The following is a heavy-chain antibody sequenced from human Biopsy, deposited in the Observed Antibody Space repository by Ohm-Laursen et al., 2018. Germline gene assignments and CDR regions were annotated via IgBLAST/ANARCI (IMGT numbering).Heavy chain of an antibody. CDR2: IYSGGNT. J-gene: IGHJ4*02. CDR1: GDSLTSGPEN. V-gene: IGHV4-61*01. CDR3: ARVGVGAPSIDYFDS. D-gene: IGHD1-26*01. Sequence: TLSLTCTVSGDSLTSGPENWSWIRQSPGQGLEYIGFIYSGGNTNYNPSLKNRVTMSVDTSKNQFYLKLYSVTAADTAVYYCARVGVGAPSIDYFDSWGQGALVTVSS.